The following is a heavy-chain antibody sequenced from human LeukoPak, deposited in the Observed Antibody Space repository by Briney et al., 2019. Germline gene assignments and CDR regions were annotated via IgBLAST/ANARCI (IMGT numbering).Heavy chain of an antibody. V-gene: IGHV4-28*01. CDR1: GYSISSSSW. J-gene: IGHJ5*02. D-gene: IGHD6-13*01. CDR3: ARNLLGIAVAGS. Sequence: PSETLSLTCAVSGYSISSSSWWGWIRQPSGKGLEWIGYIYYSGSTYYNPSLKSRVTMSVDTSKNQFSLKLSSVTAVDTAVYYCARNLLGIAVAGSWGQGILVTVSS. CDR2: IYYSGST.